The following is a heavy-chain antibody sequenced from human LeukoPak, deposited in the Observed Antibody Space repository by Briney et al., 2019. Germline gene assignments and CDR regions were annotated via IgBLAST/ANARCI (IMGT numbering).Heavy chain of an antibody. CDR3: ARVGYYGSGSFRAFAY. Sequence: SETQSLTCTVSGGSISSGSYYWSWIRQPAGKGLEWIGRIYTSGSTNYNPSLKSRVTISVDTSKNQFSLKLSSVTAADTAVYYCARVGYYGSGSFRAFAYWGQGTLVTVSS. J-gene: IGHJ4*02. V-gene: IGHV4-61*02. CDR2: IYTSGST. D-gene: IGHD3-10*01. CDR1: GGSISSGSYY.